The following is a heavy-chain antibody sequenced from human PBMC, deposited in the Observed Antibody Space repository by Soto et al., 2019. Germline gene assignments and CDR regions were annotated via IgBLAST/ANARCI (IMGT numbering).Heavy chain of an antibody. V-gene: IGHV6-1*01. CDR1: GDSVSSNSAG. Sequence: SQTLSHTCDISGDSVSSNSAGWNWIRQTPSRGLEWLGRTYYKSKWYYTYAASVKSRITVSPDTSKNQFSLQLTSVTPEDTAVYYCARGSWDDVSGHYYMDVWDKGTTVTVSS. CDR3: ARGSWDDVSGHYYMDV. J-gene: IGHJ6*03. D-gene: IGHD1-1*01. CDR2: TYYKSKWYY.